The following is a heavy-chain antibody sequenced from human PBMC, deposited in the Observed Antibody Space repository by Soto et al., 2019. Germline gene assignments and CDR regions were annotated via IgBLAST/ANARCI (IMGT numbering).Heavy chain of an antibody. CDR1: GYTFTSYY. CDR3: ARDLKDSSAHSPAYYFDY. V-gene: IGHV1-46*01. Sequence: GASVKVSCKASGYTFTSYYMHWVRQAPGQGLEWMGIINPSGGSTSYAQKFQGRVTMTRDTSTSTVYMELSSLRSEDTAVYYCARDLKDSSAHSPAYYFDYWGQGTLVTVSS. D-gene: IGHD3-22*01. J-gene: IGHJ4*02. CDR2: INPSGGST.